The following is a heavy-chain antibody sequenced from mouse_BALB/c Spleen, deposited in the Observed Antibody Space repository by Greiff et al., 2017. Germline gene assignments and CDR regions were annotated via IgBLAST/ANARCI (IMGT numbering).Heavy chain of an antibody. V-gene: IGHV3-1*02. Sequence: EVKLMESGPDLVKPSQSLSLTCTVTGYSITSGYSWHWIRQFPGNKLEWMGYIHYSGSTNYNPSLKSRISITRDTSKNQFFLQLNSVTTEDTATYYCARIFVITTRNVYAMDYWGQGTSVTVSS. D-gene: IGHD2-4*01. CDR3: ARIFVITTRNVYAMDY. CDR2: IHYSGST. J-gene: IGHJ4*01. CDR1: GYSITSGYS.